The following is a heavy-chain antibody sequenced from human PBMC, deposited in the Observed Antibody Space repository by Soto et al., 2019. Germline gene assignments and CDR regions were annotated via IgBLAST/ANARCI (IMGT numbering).Heavy chain of an antibody. J-gene: IGHJ4*02. D-gene: IGHD1-1*01. CDR3: ARRAETNGWNGFGADKYYFDF. Sequence: ASVKVSCKASGYTFTSYDIYWVRQATGQGLEWMGWLNPNTGNSGYAQKFQGRITVISDTSINTVHMELSSLRSEDTAVYYCARRAETNGWNGFGADKYYFDFWGQGTLVTVSS. CDR2: LNPNTGNS. V-gene: IGHV1-8*01. CDR1: GYTFTSYD.